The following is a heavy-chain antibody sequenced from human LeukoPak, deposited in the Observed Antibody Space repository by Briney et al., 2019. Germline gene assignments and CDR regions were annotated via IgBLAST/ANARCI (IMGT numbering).Heavy chain of an antibody. J-gene: IGHJ4*02. CDR2: IKQDGSEK. D-gene: IGHD6-19*01. Sequence: PGGSLRLSCAASGFTFSSYGMHWVRQAPGKGLEWVANIKQDGSEKYYVDSVKGRFTISRDNAKNSLYLQMNSLRAGDTAVYYCASSVVAGYWGQGTLVTVSS. CDR3: ASSVVAGY. V-gene: IGHV3-7*01. CDR1: GFTFSSYG.